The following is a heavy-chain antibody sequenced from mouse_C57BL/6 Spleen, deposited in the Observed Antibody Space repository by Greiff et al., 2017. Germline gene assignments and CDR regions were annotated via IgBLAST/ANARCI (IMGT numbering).Heavy chain of an antibody. CDR2: IDPSDSYT. V-gene: IGHV1-59*01. J-gene: IGHJ4*01. CDR3: ARWGTTVVAPAYYAMDY. Sequence: VQLQQPGAELVRPGTSVKLSCKASGYTFTSYWMHWVKQRPGQGLEWIGVIDPSDSYTNYNQKFKGKATLTVDTSSSTAYVQLSSLTSEDSAVYYCARWGTTVVAPAYYAMDYWGQGTSVTVSS. D-gene: IGHD1-1*01. CDR1: GYTFTSYW.